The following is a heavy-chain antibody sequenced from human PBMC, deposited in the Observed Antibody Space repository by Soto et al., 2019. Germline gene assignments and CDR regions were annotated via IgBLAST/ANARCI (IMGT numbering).Heavy chain of an antibody. Sequence: GGSLRLSCAASGFTFSSYGMHWVRQAPGKGLEWVAVISYDGSNKYYADSVKGRFTISRDNSKNTLYLQMNSLRAEDTAVYYCAKDFGIVPQTDYWGQGTLVTVSS. CDR1: GFTFSSYG. D-gene: IGHD2-2*01. CDR3: AKDFGIVPQTDY. CDR2: ISYDGSNK. V-gene: IGHV3-30*18. J-gene: IGHJ4*02.